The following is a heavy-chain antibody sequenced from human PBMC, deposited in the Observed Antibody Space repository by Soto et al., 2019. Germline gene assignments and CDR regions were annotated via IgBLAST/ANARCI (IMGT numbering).Heavy chain of an antibody. CDR3: ARTYYYDSSGYYSFDY. V-gene: IGHV1-69*06. CDR1: GGTFSSYA. Sequence: SVKVSCKASGGTFSSYAISWVRQAPGQGLEWMGGIIPIFGTANYAQKFQGRVTITADKSTSTAYMELGSLRSEDTAVYYCARTYYYDSSGYYSFDYWGQGTLVTVSS. CDR2: IIPIFGTA. J-gene: IGHJ4*02. D-gene: IGHD3-22*01.